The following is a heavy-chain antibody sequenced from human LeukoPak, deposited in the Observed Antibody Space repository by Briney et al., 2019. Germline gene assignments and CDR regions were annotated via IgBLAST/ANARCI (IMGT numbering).Heavy chain of an antibody. Sequence: SETPSLTCAVYGGSFSGYYWSWIRQPPGKGLEWIGEINHSGSTNYNPSLKSRVTISVDTSKNQFSLKLSSVTAADTAVYYCARGGIQLRDYWGQGTLVTVSS. CDR3: ARGGIQLRDY. D-gene: IGHD5-18*01. CDR1: GGSFSGYY. J-gene: IGHJ4*02. V-gene: IGHV4-34*01. CDR2: INHSGST.